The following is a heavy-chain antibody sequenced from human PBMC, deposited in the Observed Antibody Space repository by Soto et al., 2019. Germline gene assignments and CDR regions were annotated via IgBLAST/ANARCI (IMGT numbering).Heavy chain of an antibody. Sequence: QVQLVESGGGVVQPGRSLRLSCAASGFTFSSYGMHWVRQAPGKGLEWVAVISYDGSNKYYADSVKGRFTISRENSKNTLYLQMNSLRAEDTAVYYCAKVQFWDSGYSYGWGRPLFDYWGQGTLVTVSS. J-gene: IGHJ4*02. V-gene: IGHV3-30*18. CDR3: AKVQFWDSGYSYGWGRPLFDY. D-gene: IGHD5-18*01. CDR2: ISYDGSNK. CDR1: GFTFSSYG.